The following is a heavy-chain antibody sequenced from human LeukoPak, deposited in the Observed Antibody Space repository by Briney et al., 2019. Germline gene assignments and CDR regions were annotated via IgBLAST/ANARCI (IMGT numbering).Heavy chain of an antibody. Sequence: ASVKVSCKASGYTFTSYAMHWVRQAPGQRLEWMGWINAGNGNTKYSQKFQGRVTITRDTSASTAYMELSSLRSEDTAVYYCARDRGGTEAFDIWGQGTMVTVSS. CDR3: ARDRGGTEAFDI. V-gene: IGHV1-3*01. CDR1: GYTFTSYA. J-gene: IGHJ3*02. CDR2: INAGNGNT. D-gene: IGHD3-10*01.